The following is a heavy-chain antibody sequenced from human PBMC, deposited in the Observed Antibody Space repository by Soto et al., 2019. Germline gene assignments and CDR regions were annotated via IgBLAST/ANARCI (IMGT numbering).Heavy chain of an antibody. Sequence: QVQLVQSGAEVRKPGSSVKVSCKAPGGTFSTYIISWVRQAPGQGLEWMGRIIPIPDITNYAQKFQGRVTVTADRSTSTAYMELTRLKSEDTAVYYCARDRITTRGDAFDLGGQGTMVTVSS. J-gene: IGHJ3*01. V-gene: IGHV1-69*08. CDR2: IIPIPDIT. CDR1: GGTFSTYI. D-gene: IGHD3-3*01. CDR3: ARDRITTRGDAFDL.